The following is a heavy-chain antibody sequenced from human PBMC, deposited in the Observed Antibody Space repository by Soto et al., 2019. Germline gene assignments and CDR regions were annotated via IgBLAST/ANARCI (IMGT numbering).Heavy chain of an antibody. V-gene: IGHV3-48*02. CDR3: ARAHPYNWKSRGMDV. D-gene: IGHD1-20*01. CDR1: GFTFSSYS. Sequence: PGGSLRLSCAASGFTFSSYSMNWVRQAPGKGLEWVSYISSSSSTIYYADSVKGRFTISRDNAKNSLYLQMNSLRDEDTAVYYCARAHPYNWKSRGMDVWGQGTTVTVSS. J-gene: IGHJ6*02. CDR2: ISSSSSTI.